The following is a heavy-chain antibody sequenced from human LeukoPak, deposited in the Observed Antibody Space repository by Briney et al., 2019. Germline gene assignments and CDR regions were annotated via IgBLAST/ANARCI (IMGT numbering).Heavy chain of an antibody. J-gene: IGHJ4*02. D-gene: IGHD3-16*02. CDR1: GFTFSNYG. CDR3: AKGGSYRSQPYFDY. CDR2: ISDSGGYT. V-gene: IGHV3-23*01. Sequence: GGSLRLSCAASGFTFSNYGMSWVRQAPGKGLEWVSSISDSGGYTFYADSVKGRFTISRDNSKNTVYLQMNSLRAEDTAVYYCAKGGSYRSQPYFDYWGQGTPVTVSS.